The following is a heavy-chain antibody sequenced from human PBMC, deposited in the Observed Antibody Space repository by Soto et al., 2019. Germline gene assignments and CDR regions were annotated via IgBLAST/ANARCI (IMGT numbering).Heavy chain of an antibody. J-gene: IGHJ5*02. CDR2: IIPIFGTA. CDR1: GGTFSSYA. D-gene: IGHD1-7*01. CDR3: ARDITGTTRSWFDP. V-gene: IGHV1-69*13. Sequence: SVKVSCKASGGTFSSYAISWVRQAPGQGLEWMGGIIPIFGTANYAQKFQGRVTITADESTSTAYMELSSLRSEDTAVYYCARDITGTTRSWFDPWGQGTLVTVSS.